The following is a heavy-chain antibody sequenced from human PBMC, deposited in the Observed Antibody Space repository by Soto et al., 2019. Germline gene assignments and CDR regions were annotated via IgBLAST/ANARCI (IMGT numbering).Heavy chain of an antibody. CDR2: INPSGGDT. Sequence: ASVKVSCKASGYTFTNYYMHWVRQAPGQGLEWMGIINPSGGDTTYAHNFRGRVTMTRDTSTSTVYMELSSLRSEDMAVYYCARDMETAPDTYYFDYWGQGTLVTVSS. V-gene: IGHV1-46*03. CDR3: ARDMETAPDTYYFDY. D-gene: IGHD1-1*01. J-gene: IGHJ4*02. CDR1: GYTFTNYY.